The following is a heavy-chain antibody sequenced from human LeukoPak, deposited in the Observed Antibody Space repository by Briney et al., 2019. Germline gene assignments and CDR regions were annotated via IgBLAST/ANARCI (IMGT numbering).Heavy chain of an antibody. CDR2: ISYAGSNN. D-gene: IGHD3-22*01. J-gene: IGHJ3*02. CDR1: GFTFSSYA. V-gene: IGHV3-30*04. Sequence: GGSLRLSCAASGFTFSSYAMHWVRQAPGKGLEWVAVISYAGSNNYYADSVKGRFTISRDNAKNSLYLQMNTLRAEDTAVYYCARATYDSTAVDAFDIWGQGTMVTVSP. CDR3: ARATYDSTAVDAFDI.